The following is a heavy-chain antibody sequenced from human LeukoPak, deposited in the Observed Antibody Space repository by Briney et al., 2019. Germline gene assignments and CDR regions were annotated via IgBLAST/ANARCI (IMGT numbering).Heavy chain of an antibody. Sequence: GGSLRLSCVVSGFRFGDYWMHWVRKAPGKGLVWVSGIKTDGSDRRYADFVTGRFTISRDNAKNTLFLQMNSLRAEDTAVYYCIRDFLTVTTNDYWGQGTLVTVSS. CDR2: IKTDGSDR. V-gene: IGHV3-74*01. D-gene: IGHD4-11*01. CDR1: GFRFGDYW. CDR3: IRDFLTVTTNDY. J-gene: IGHJ4*02.